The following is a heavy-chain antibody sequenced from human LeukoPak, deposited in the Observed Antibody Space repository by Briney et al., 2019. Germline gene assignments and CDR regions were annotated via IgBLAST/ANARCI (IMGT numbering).Heavy chain of an antibody. V-gene: IGHV4-39*01. Sequence: SETLSLTCTVSGGSISSNSYYWGWIRQPPGTGLEWIGSIDYRERTTYNPSLKSRVTISADTSRNQFSLKLSSVTATDTAVYYCANYVSGTMRDYWGQGTLVTVSS. CDR1: GGSISSNSYY. D-gene: IGHD3-16*01. J-gene: IGHJ4*02. CDR2: IDYRERT. CDR3: ANYVSGTMRDY.